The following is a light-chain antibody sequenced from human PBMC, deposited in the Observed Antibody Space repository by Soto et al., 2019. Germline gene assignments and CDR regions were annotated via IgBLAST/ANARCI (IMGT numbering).Light chain of an antibody. CDR1: QGSNNY. CDR3: QKYHSVPFT. V-gene: IGKV1-27*01. CDR2: AAS. J-gene: IGKJ3*01. Sequence: DIQMTQSPSSLSASVGDRVTITCRASQGSNNYLAWFQQKPGTVPKLLIFAASTLQSGVPSRFSGSGSGTDFTITISSLQPEDVATYYCQKYHSVPFTFGPGTKVDIK.